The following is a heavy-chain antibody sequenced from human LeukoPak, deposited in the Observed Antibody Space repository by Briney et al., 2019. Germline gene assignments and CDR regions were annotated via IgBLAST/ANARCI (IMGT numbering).Heavy chain of an antibody. V-gene: IGHV3-21*01. Sequence: GGSLRLSCAASGFTFSSYSMNWVRQAPGKGLEWVSSISSSSSYIYYADSVKGRFTTSRDNAKNSLYLRMNSLRAEDTAVYYCARDYYDSSGYYLDWGQGTLVTVSS. CDR2: ISSSSSYI. J-gene: IGHJ4*02. CDR1: GFTFSSYS. D-gene: IGHD3-22*01. CDR3: ARDYYDSSGYYLD.